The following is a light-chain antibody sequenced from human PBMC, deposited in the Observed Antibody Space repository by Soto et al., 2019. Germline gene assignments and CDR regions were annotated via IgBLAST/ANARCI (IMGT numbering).Light chain of an antibody. CDR2: AVS. J-gene: IGKJ2*01. CDR3: QQSHNAPPYT. CDR1: QSISSSH. Sequence: DIQVTQSPSSLSASVGDRVTITCRASQSISSSHLNWYQQKSGKAPNLLIYAVSSLQSGVPSRFSGSGSGTDFPLTISSLQPEDFATYYCQQSHNAPPYTFGQGTKLEIK. V-gene: IGKV1-39*01.